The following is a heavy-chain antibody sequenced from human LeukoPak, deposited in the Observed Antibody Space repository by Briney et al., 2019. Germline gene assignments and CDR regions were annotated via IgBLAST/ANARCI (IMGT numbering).Heavy chain of an antibody. D-gene: IGHD3-10*01. J-gene: IGHJ6*03. CDR2: INTNSGGT. CDR1: GYTSTDYY. V-gene: IGHV1-2*02. Sequence: ASVKVSWKASGYTSTDYYMHWERHAPGQGLEWMGWINTNSGGTNYAQKFQGRVTMARDTYITTAYMELSSLRSADTDMYYCARDRGRISDYYGSGRSLHYYMDVWGRGTTVTVSS. CDR3: ARDRGRISDYYGSGRSLHYYMDV.